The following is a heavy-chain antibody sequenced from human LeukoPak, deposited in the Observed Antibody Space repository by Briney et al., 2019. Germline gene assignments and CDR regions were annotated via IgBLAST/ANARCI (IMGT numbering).Heavy chain of an antibody. CDR1: GFTFTSYL. J-gene: IGHJ4*02. V-gene: IGHV3-7*04. D-gene: IGHD1-26*01. CDR3: AKEGGGTDFYY. Sequence: PGGSLRLSCAASGFTFTSYLMSWFRQAPGNGLECVANIKQDGSEKYYVDSVKGRFSISRDNSKNTLYLQMNSLRTEDTAVYYCAKEGGGTDFYYWGQGTLVTVSS. CDR2: IKQDGSEK.